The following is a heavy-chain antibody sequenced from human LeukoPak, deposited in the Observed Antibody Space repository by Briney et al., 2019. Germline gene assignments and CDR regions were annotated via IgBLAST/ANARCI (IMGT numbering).Heavy chain of an antibody. CDR2: INHSGST. CDR1: GGSFSGYY. CDR3: ARDRGVGRVGATSRGMDV. Sequence: SETLSLTCAVYGGSFSGYYWSWIRQPPGKGLEWIGEINHSGSTNYNPSLKSRVTISVGTSKNQFSLKLSSVTAADTAVYYCARDRGVGRVGATSRGMDVWGQGTTVTVSS. V-gene: IGHV4-34*01. D-gene: IGHD1-26*01. J-gene: IGHJ6*02.